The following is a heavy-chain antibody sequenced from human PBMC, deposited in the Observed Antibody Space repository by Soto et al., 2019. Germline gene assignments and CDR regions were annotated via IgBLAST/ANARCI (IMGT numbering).Heavy chain of an antibody. CDR1: GYTFTSYA. J-gene: IGHJ4*02. Sequence: ASVKVSCKASGYTFTSYAISWVRQAPGQGLEWMGWISAYNGNPNYAQNLQGRVTMTTDTSTSTAYMELRSLRSDDTAVYYCARGQRYYYCSGSYGVFDNWGQGTLVTVSA. V-gene: IGHV1-18*01. D-gene: IGHD3-10*01. CDR3: ARGQRYYYCSGSYGVFDN. CDR2: ISAYNGNP.